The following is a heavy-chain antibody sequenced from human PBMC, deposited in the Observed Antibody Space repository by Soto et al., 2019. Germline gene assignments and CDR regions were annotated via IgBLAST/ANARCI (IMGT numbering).Heavy chain of an antibody. J-gene: IGHJ4*02. CDR1: GFTFSSYG. CDR2: ISYDGSNK. CDR3: AKDPGNNEAYGFDY. Sequence: PGGSLRLSCAASGFTFSSYGMHWVRQAPGKGLEWVAVISYDGSNKYYADSVKGRFTISRDNSKNTLYLQMNSLRAEDTAVYYCAKDPGNNEAYGFDYWGQGTLVTVSS. D-gene: IGHD4-17*01. V-gene: IGHV3-30*18.